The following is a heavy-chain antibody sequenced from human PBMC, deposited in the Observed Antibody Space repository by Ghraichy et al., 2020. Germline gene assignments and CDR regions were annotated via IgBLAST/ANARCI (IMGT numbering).Heavy chain of an antibody. CDR3: ARDAVGATQVDYYYGMDV. J-gene: IGHJ6*02. CDR2: ISAYNGNT. CDR1: GYTFTSYG. D-gene: IGHD1-26*01. Sequence: ASVKVSCKASGYTFTSYGISWVRQAPGQGLEWMGWISAYNGNTNYAQKLQGRVTMTTDTSTSTVYMELRSLRSDDTAVYYCARDAVGATQVDYYYGMDVWGQGTTVTVSS. V-gene: IGHV1-18*01.